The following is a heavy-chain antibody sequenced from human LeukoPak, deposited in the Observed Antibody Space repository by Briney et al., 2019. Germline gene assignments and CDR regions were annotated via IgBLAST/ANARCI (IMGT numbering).Heavy chain of an antibody. CDR2: ISGSGCST. CDR1: GFTFSSYA. CDR3: AKKVLHYYGSGSYVDY. V-gene: IGHV3-23*01. Sequence: GGSLRLSCAASGFTFSSYAMSWVRQAPGKGLEWVSAISGSGCSTNYADSVKGRFTISRDNSKNTLYLQMNSLRAEDTAVYYCAKKVLHYYGSGSYVDYWGQGTLVTVSS. D-gene: IGHD3-10*01. J-gene: IGHJ4*02.